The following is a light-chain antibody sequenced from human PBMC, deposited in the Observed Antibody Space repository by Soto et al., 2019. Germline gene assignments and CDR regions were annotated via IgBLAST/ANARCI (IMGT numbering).Light chain of an antibody. CDR1: QSVNSRY. Sequence: EIVLTQSPGTLSLSPGEGATLSCRASQSVNSRYLAWYQQKPGQAPRLLIYAASTRAAGIPDRFSGSASGTDFTLSISRLEPEDFAIYYCQHYGDSPPNTFGQGTRLGIK. CDR2: AAS. CDR3: QHYGDSPPNT. V-gene: IGKV3-20*01. J-gene: IGKJ5*01.